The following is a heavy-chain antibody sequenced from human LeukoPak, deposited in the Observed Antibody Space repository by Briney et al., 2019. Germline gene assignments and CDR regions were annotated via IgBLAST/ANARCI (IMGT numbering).Heavy chain of an antibody. D-gene: IGHD3-22*01. V-gene: IGHV4-30-4*01. J-gene: IGHJ3*02. CDR3: ARDVGYDSSGRATYAFDI. CDR2: IYYSGST. CDR1: GGSISSGDYY. Sequence: SETLSLTCTVSGGSISSGDYYWSWIRQPPGKGLEWIGYIYYSGSTYYNPSLKSRVTISVDTSKNQFSLKLSSVTAADTAVYYCARDVGYDSSGRATYAFDIWGQGTMVTVSS.